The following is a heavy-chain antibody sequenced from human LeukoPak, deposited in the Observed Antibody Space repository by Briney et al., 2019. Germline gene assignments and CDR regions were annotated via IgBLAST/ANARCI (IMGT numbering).Heavy chain of an antibody. CDR1: GFTFSSYE. D-gene: IGHD3-10*01. V-gene: IGHV3-48*03. J-gene: IGHJ4*02. CDR2: ISSSGSTI. Sequence: PGGSLRLSCAASGFTFSSYEMNWVRQAPGKGLEWVSYISSSGSTIYYADSVKGRFTISRDNAENSLYLQMNSLRAEDTAVYYCAKDFDYYGSGSPGYWGQGTLVTVSS. CDR3: AKDFDYYGSGSPGY.